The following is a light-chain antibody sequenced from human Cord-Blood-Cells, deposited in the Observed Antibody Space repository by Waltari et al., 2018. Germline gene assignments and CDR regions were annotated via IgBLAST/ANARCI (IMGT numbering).Light chain of an antibody. V-gene: IGKV1-39*01. CDR3: QQLNSYPLT. Sequence: DIQMTQSPSSLSASVGDRVTITCRASQSISSYLNWYQQKPGKAPKLLIYAASSLQSGVPSRFSGSGSGTDFTLTISSLQPEDFATYYRQQLNSYPLTFGGGTKVEIK. CDR2: AAS. CDR1: QSISSY. J-gene: IGKJ4*01.